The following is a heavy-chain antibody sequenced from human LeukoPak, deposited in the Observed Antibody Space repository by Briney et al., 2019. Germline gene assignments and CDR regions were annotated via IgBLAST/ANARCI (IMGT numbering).Heavy chain of an antibody. CDR1: GDSISSYY. CDR2: IYYSGST. D-gene: IGHD2-15*01. V-gene: IGHV4-59*12. CDR3: ARDYVASPHFDY. Sequence: SETLSLTCNVSGDSISSYYWSWIRQPPGKGLEYIGYIYYSGSTNYNPSLKSRVTISVDTSKNQFSLKLSSVTAADTAVYYCARDYVASPHFDYWGQGTLVTVSS. J-gene: IGHJ4*02.